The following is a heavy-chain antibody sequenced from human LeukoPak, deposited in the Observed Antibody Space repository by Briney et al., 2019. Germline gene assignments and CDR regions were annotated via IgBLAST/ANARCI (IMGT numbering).Heavy chain of an antibody. CDR3: ARDHGFMWLRWGVEYYFDY. Sequence: ASVKVSCKASGYTFTSYGIIWVRQAPGQGLEWMGWISAYNGNTNYAQKLQGRVTMTTDTSTSTAYMELRSLRSDDTAVYYCARDHGFMWLRWGVEYYFDYWGQGTLVTVSS. J-gene: IGHJ4*02. CDR2: ISAYNGNT. D-gene: IGHD5-12*01. V-gene: IGHV1-18*01. CDR1: GYTFTSYG.